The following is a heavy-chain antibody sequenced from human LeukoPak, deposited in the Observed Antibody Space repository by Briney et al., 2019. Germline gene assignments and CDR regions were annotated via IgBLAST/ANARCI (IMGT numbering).Heavy chain of an antibody. CDR1: GFTFSSYA. V-gene: IGHV3-21*01. CDR2: ISSSSSYI. D-gene: IGHD3-22*01. CDR3: ARLLETYYYDSSGYFWAFDI. J-gene: IGHJ3*02. Sequence: GGSLRLSCAASGFTFSSYAMSWVRQAPGKGLEWVSSISSSSSYIYYADSVKGGFTISRDNAKNSLYLQMNSLRAEDTAVYYCARLLETYYYDSSGYFWAFDIWGQGTMVTVSS.